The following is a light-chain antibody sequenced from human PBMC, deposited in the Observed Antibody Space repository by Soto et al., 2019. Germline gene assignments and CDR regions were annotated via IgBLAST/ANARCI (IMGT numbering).Light chain of an antibody. Sequence: IQLTQSPSFLSASVGDRVTITCLASQGIRSYLAWYQQRPGKAPELLIYGASTLRPGGASRFSGSGSGTEFTLTISSLQPEDFATYFCQQLNTFPPFFTFGPGTKVDIK. CDR1: QGIRSY. CDR3: QQLNTFPPFFT. J-gene: IGKJ3*01. CDR2: GAS. V-gene: IGKV1-9*01.